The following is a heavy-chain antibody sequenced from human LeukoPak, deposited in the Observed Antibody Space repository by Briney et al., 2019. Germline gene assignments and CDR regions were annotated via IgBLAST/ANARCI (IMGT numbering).Heavy chain of an antibody. CDR1: GYSFSDNY. CDR2: INPKSGDT. CDR3: ARGKDDSTGHYDAFDI. Sequence: APLKVSCKASGYSFSDNYVHWVRQAPGQGLEYMGWINPKSGDTNFSQRFKGRVTMTSDTSTSTVNMEMRKLRSDDTAVYFCARGKDDSTGHYDAFDIWGHGTMVTVSS. D-gene: IGHD3-22*01. J-gene: IGHJ3*02. V-gene: IGHV1-2*02.